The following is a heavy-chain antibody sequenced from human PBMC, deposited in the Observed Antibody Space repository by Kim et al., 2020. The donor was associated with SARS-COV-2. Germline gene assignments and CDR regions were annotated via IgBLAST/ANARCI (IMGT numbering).Heavy chain of an antibody. CDR2: IYTSGST. V-gene: IGHV4-61*02. CDR1: GGSISSGSYY. J-gene: IGHJ4*02. D-gene: IGHD3-22*01. CDR3: ASGRYDSGPPL. Sequence: SETLSLTCTVSGGSISSGSYYWSWIRQPAGKGLEWIGRIYTSGSTNYNPSLKSRVTISVDTSKNQFSLKLSSVTAADTAVYYCASGRYDSGPPLWGQGTLVTVSS.